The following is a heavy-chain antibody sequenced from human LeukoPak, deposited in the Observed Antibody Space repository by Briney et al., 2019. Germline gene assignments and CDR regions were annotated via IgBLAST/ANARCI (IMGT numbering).Heavy chain of an antibody. CDR1: GFTFSNYG. V-gene: IGHV3-30*18. J-gene: IGHJ4*02. CDR2: ISYDGSNK. CDR3: AKSGWLQLRGYFDY. Sequence: HTGRSLRLSCAASGFTFSNYGVLWVRQAPGKGLEWVTIISYDGSNKYYADSVEGRFTISRDNSKNTLYLQMNSLRPEDTAVYYCAKSGWLQLRGYFDYWGQGTLVTVSS. D-gene: IGHD5-24*01.